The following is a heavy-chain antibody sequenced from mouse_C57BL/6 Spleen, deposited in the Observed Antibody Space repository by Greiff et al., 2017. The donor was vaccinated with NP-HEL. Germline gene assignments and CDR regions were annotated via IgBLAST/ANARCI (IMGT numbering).Heavy chain of an antibody. J-gene: IGHJ4*01. V-gene: IGHV1-64*01. CDR3: ASRGYDAGGYAMDY. CDR1: GYTFTSYW. CDR2: IHPNSGST. Sequence: QVQLKQPGAELVKPGASVKLSCKASGYTFTSYWMHWVKQRPGQGLEWIGMIHPNSGSTNYNEKFKSKATLTVDKSSSTAYMQLSSLTSEDSAVYYCASRGYDAGGYAMDYWGQGTSVTVSS. D-gene: IGHD2-2*01.